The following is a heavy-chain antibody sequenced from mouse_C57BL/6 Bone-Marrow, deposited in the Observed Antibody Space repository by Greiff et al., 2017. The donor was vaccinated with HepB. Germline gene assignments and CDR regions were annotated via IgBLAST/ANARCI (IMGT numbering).Heavy chain of an antibody. J-gene: IGHJ4*01. CDR3: VRNDYGPYAMDY. D-gene: IGHD2-4*01. Sequence: EVQLVESGGGLVQPKGSLKLSCAASGFSFNTYAMNWVRQAPGKGLEWVARIRSKSNNYATYYADSVKDRFTISRDDSESMLYLQMNNLKTEDTAMYYCVRNDYGPYAMDYWGQGTSVTVSS. CDR1: GFSFNTYA. CDR2: IRSKSNNYAT. V-gene: IGHV10-1*01.